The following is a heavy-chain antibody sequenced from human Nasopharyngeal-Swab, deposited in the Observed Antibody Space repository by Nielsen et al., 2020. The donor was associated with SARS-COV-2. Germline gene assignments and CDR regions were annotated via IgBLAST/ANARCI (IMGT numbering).Heavy chain of an antibody. D-gene: IGHD6-13*01. CDR2: IYPGDSDT. CDR1: GYSFTSNW. J-gene: IGHJ4*02. Sequence: GGSLRLSCKGSGYSFTSNWIGWVRQMPGKGLEWMGIIYPGDSDTRYSPPFQGQVTILADKSISTAYLHWSSLKASDTAMYYCARHEGYTSSWDWGQGTLVTVSS. CDR3: ARHEGYTSSWD. V-gene: IGHV5-51*01.